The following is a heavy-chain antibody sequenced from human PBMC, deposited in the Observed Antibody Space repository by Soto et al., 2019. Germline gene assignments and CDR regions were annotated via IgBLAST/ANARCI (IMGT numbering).Heavy chain of an antibody. J-gene: IGHJ6*02. Sequence: SDTLCVTCSASGGSISSGYYYWSWIRQPPGKGLEWIGNIYYSGNTYYNPSLKSRLIISIDTSKNQFSLKVGSVTAADTAVYYCARSRGREYHWFYSGMAVWGQGNTV. CDR2: IYYSGNT. CDR3: ARSRGREYHWFYSGMAV. D-gene: IGHD1-1*01. V-gene: IGHV4-30-4*01. CDR1: GGSISSGYYY.